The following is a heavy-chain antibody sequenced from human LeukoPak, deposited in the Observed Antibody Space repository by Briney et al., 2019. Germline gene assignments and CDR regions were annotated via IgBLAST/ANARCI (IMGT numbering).Heavy chain of an antibody. CDR1: GFTFSSCQ. D-gene: IGHD1-1*01. V-gene: IGHV3-33*08. CDR3: ARDLGTSLRGYFDY. J-gene: IGHJ4*02. CDR2: IWYDGSNK. Sequence: SGGSLRLSCAASGFTFSSCQMNCVRQAPGKGLEWVAFIWYDGSNKYYADCVKARFTISRDNSKNTLYLKMNSLRAEDTAVYYCARDLGTSLRGYFDYWGQGTLVTVSS.